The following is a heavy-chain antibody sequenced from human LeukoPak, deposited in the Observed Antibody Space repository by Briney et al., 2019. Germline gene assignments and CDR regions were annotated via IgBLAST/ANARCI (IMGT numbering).Heavy chain of an antibody. V-gene: IGHV3-21*01. D-gene: IGHD1-26*01. Sequence: GGSLRLSCAASGFTFSSYTMNWVRQAPGKGLEWVSSISSSSVSIYYTDSVKGRFTISRDNGKNSLYLQMNSLRAEDTAVYYCARDIVGATGDAFDIWGQGTMVTVSS. J-gene: IGHJ3*02. CDR1: GFTFSSYT. CDR2: ISSSSVSI. CDR3: ARDIVGATGDAFDI.